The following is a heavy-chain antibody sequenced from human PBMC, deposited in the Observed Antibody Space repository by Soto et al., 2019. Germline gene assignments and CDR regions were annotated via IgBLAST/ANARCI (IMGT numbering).Heavy chain of an antibody. D-gene: IGHD3-22*01. J-gene: IGHJ4*02. V-gene: IGHV1-8*01. CDR1: GYTFTSYD. CDR2: MNPNSGNT. Sequence: QVQLVQSGAEVKKPGASVKVSCKASGYTFTSYDINWVRQATGQGLEWMGWMNPNSGNTGYAQKFQGRVTMTRNTSISTAYMELSSLRSEDTAVYYCARGSEEAMIVVPYGGDYFDYWGQGTLVTVSS. CDR3: ARGSEEAMIVVPYGGDYFDY.